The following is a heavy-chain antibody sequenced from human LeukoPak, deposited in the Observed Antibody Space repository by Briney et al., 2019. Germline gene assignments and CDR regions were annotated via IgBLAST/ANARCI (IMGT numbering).Heavy chain of an antibody. V-gene: IGHV4-61*01. D-gene: IGHD3-22*01. CDR2: IYYSGST. J-gene: IGHJ3*02. CDR3: ARGPYSYDSSGAFDI. CDR1: GGSISSGSYY. Sequence: SQTLSLTCTVSGGSISSGSYYWSWIRQPPGKGLEWIGYIYYSGSTNYNPSLKSRVTIPVDTSKNQFSLKLSSVTAADTAVYFCARGPYSYDSSGAFDIWGQGTMVTVSS.